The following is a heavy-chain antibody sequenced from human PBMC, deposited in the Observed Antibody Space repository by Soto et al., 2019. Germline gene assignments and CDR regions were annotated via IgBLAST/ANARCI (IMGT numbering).Heavy chain of an antibody. V-gene: IGHV4-39*01. J-gene: IGHJ4*02. CDR1: GASITYSSYY. Sequence: LQLQESGPGLVKPSATLSLPCTVSGASITYSSYYWAWVRQPPGKGREWIGYVYYSGSTYYTPSLKSRLMISLHTTKKQFSLSLTSVTAADTAVYYCARVPIVGTTTDYFDCGGQGPLFTFSS. CDR3: ARVPIVGTTTDYFDC. D-gene: IGHD1-26*01. CDR2: VYYSGST.